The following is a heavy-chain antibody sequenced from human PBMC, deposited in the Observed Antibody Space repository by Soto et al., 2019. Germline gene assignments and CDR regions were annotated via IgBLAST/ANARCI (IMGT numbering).Heavy chain of an antibody. Sequence: EVQLLESGGGLVQPGESLRLSCAASGFTFSSYAMSWVRQAPGKGLEWVSVISGRDDSTYYADSVKGRFTISRDNSKNTRYLQMNSLRAEDTAVYYCAKRSSSSTFDYWGQVTLVTVSS. CDR1: GFTFSSYA. CDR3: AKRSSSSTFDY. V-gene: IGHV3-23*01. D-gene: IGHD6-6*01. CDR2: ISGRDDST. J-gene: IGHJ4*02.